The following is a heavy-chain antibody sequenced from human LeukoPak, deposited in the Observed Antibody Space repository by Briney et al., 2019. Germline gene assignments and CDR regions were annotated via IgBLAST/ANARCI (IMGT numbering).Heavy chain of an antibody. J-gene: IGHJ5*02. D-gene: IGHD1-26*01. CDR2: INPSGSST. V-gene: IGHV1-46*01. CDR1: GYTFTSYA. CDR3: ARDNSVGETAWWFDP. Sequence: ASVKVSCKASGYTFTSYAMHWVRQAPGQGLEWMGLINPSGSSTTYAQKFQGRVTMTRDMFTSTDYMELTSLTSDDTAVYYCARDNSVGETAWWFDPWGQGTLVTVSS.